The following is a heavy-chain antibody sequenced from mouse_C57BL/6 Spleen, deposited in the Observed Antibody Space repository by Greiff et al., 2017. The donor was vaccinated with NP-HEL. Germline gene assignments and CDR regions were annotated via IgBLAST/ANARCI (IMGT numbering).Heavy chain of an antibody. Sequence: QVQLQQPGAELVKPGASVKMSCKASGYTFTSYWITWVKQRPGQGLEWIGDIYPGSGSTNYNEKFKSKATLTVDTSSSTAYMQLSSLTSEDSAVYYCARGEAAQATGAYWGQGTLVTVSA. D-gene: IGHD3-2*02. CDR1: GYTFTSYW. CDR2: IYPGSGST. CDR3: ARGEAAQATGAY. J-gene: IGHJ3*01. V-gene: IGHV1-55*01.